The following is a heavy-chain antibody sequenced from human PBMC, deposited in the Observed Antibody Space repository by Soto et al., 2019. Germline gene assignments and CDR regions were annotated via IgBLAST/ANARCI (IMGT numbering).Heavy chain of an antibody. CDR1: GFTFSSYG. V-gene: IGHV3-30*18. Sequence: QVQLVESGGGVVQPGRSLRLSCAASGFTFSSYGMHWVRQAPGKGLEWVAVISYDGSNKYYADSVKGRFTISRDNSKNTLYLQMNSLRAEHTAVYYCAKDWATMVRGVYYGMDVWGQGTTVTVSS. CDR2: ISYDGSNK. J-gene: IGHJ6*02. D-gene: IGHD3-10*01. CDR3: AKDWATMVRGVYYGMDV.